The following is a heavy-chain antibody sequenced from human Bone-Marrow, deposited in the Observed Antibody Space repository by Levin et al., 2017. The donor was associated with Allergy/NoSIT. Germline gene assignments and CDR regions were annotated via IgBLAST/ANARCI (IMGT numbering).Heavy chain of an antibody. CDR2: IYHSVTT. CDR1: VGSIRSGGYY. J-gene: IGHJ4*02. Sequence: SQTLSLTCSDSVGSIRSGGYYWNWIRQHPGKGLEWIGYIYHSVTTNYNPSFTSRVTISEDRSQNEVYLKVTSVTVADTAVYSCVREGEYGDSYDWGQGSLVTVSS. D-gene: IGHD4-17*01. V-gene: IGHV4-31*03. CDR3: VREGEYGDSYD.